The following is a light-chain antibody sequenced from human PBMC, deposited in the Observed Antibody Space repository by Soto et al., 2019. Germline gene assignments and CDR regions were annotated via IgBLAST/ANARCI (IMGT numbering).Light chain of an antibody. CDR3: QQYDGYSRT. V-gene: IGKV1-5*03. Sequence: DVQMTQSPSTLSASVGDRVTITCRASQSISGWLAWYQQRPGKAPKLMIYKASTLETGVPSRFSGSGSGTEFPLTINNLQPDDFATYYCQQYDGYSRTFGQGTKVEIK. J-gene: IGKJ1*01. CDR1: QSISGW. CDR2: KAS.